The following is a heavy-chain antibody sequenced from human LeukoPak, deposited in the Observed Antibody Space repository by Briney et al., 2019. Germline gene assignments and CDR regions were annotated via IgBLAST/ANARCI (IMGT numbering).Heavy chain of an antibody. J-gene: IGHJ4*02. CDR1: GFTFSNYA. CDR2: ISSNGGST. Sequence: PGGSLRLSCAASGFTFSNYAMHWVRQAPGKGLEYVSAISSNGGSTYYANSVKGRFTISRDNSKNTLYLQMNSLRAEDTAVYYCASLLYVPDYWGQGTLVTVSS. CDR3: ASLLYVPDY. V-gene: IGHV3-64*01. D-gene: IGHD3-10*02.